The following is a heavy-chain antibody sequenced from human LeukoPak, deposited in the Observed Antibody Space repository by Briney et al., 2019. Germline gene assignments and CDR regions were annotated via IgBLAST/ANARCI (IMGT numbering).Heavy chain of an antibody. J-gene: IGHJ4*02. D-gene: IGHD3-10*01. V-gene: IGHV1-69*13. CDR2: IIPIFGTA. CDR3: ARGSEEGIRSLDY. CDR1: GGTFSSYA. Sequence: GASVKVSCKASGGTFSSYAISWVRQAPGQGLEWVGGIIPIFGTANYAQKFQGRVTITADESTSTAYMELSSLRSEDTAVYYCARGSEEGIRSLDYWGQGTLVTVSS.